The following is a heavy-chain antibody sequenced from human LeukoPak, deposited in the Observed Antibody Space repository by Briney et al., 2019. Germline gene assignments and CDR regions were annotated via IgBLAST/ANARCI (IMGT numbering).Heavy chain of an antibody. V-gene: IGHV4-34*01. Sequence: SETLSLTCAVYGGSFSGYYWSWIRQPPGKGLEWIGEINHSGSTNYYPSLKSRVTISVDTSKNQFSLKLSSVTTADTAVYYCARVWYSSSWYTNYYYGMDVWGQGTTVTVSS. J-gene: IGHJ6*02. CDR3: ARVWYSSSWYTNYYYGMDV. CDR2: INHSGST. CDR1: GGSFSGYY. D-gene: IGHD6-13*01.